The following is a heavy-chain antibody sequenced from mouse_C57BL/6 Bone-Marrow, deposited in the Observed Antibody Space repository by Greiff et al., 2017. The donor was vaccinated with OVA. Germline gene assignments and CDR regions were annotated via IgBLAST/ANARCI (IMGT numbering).Heavy chain of an antibody. CDR2: IYPGNSDT. D-gene: IGHD2-2*01. J-gene: IGHJ2*01. Sequence: VQLQQSGPELVKPGASVKMSCKTSGYTFTSYWMHWVKQRPGQGLEWIGAIYPGNSDTSYNQKFKGKAKLTAVTSASTAYMELSSLTNEDSAVYYCTIYYGYPYYFDYWGQGTTLTVSS. CDR3: TIYYGYPYYFDY. CDR1: GYTFTSYW. V-gene: IGHV1-5*01.